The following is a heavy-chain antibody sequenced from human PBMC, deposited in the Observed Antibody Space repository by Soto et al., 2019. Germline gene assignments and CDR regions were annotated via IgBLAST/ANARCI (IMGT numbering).Heavy chain of an antibody. V-gene: IGHV1-18*01. Sequence: ASVKVSCKASGYTFTSYGISWVRQAPGQGLEWMGWISAYNGNTNYAQKLQGRVTMTTDTSTSTAYMELRSLRSDDTAVYYCARDFWSGYYTLIDAFDIWGQGTMVTVSS. J-gene: IGHJ3*02. CDR3: ARDFWSGYYTLIDAFDI. D-gene: IGHD3-3*01. CDR1: GYTFTSYG. CDR2: ISAYNGNT.